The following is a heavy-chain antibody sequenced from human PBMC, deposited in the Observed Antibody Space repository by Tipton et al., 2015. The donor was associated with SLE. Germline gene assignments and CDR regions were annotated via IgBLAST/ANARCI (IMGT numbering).Heavy chain of an antibody. V-gene: IGHV3-30*04. CDR2: ITYDGSSE. CDR3: ARDGDDDGAFDI. J-gene: IGHJ3*02. D-gene: IGHD5-24*01. Sequence: RSLRLSCAASGFTFSAYAMHWVRQAPGKGLEWVTVITYDGSSEFYADSVKGRFTISRDNSKNTLFLQMNSLRYEDSAVYYCARDGDDDGAFDIWGQGTMVSVSS. CDR1: GFTFSAYA.